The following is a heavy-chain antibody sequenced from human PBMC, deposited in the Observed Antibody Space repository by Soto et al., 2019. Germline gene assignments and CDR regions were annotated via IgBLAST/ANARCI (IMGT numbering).Heavy chain of an antibody. CDR1: GFTFSSYS. CDR2: ISSSSTI. D-gene: IGHD6-13*01. Sequence: PGGSLRLSCAASGFTFSSYSMNWVRQAPGKGLEWVSYISSSSTIYYADSVKGRFTISRDNAKNSLYLQMNSLRAEDTAVYYCAKDYSSSDPHFDYWGQGTLVTVSS. V-gene: IGHV3-48*01. J-gene: IGHJ4*02. CDR3: AKDYSSSDPHFDY.